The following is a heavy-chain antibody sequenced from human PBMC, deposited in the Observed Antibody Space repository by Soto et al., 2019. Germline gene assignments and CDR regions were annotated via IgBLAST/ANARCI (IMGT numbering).Heavy chain of an antibody. CDR3: ARVYPGTGWSYHYSGMDV. CDR1: GFTFSTYW. CDR2: IKQDGSEK. V-gene: IGHV3-7*01. J-gene: IGHJ6*02. Sequence: EVQLVESGGGLVQPGGSLRLSCAASGFTFSTYWMSWVRQAPGKGLEWVANIKQDGSEKYYVDSVKGRFTISRDNAKKSLYLQMNSLRAEDTAVYYCARVYPGTGWSYHYSGMDVWGQGTTVTVSS. D-gene: IGHD6-19*01.